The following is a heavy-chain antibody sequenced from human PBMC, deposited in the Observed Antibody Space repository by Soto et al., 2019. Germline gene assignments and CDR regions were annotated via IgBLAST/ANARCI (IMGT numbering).Heavy chain of an antibody. Sequence: QVQLVQSGAEVKKPGASVKVSCKASGYTFTSYGISWVRQAPGQGLEWMGWISAYNGNTNYAQKLQGRVTMTTDTATSTADMELRRVRSEDTAVYYCERLKDSGYHNWFDPGGKGKLVTVSS. D-gene: IGHD3-3*01. V-gene: IGHV1-18*01. CDR3: ERLKDSGYHNWFDP. CDR1: GYTFTSYG. J-gene: IGHJ5*02. CDR2: ISAYNGNT.